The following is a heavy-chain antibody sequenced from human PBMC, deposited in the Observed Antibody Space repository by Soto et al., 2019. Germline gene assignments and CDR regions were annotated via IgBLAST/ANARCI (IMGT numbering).Heavy chain of an antibody. D-gene: IGHD2-15*01. J-gene: IGHJ4*02. CDR1: EFPFDVFA. CDR2: ISSSSSYI. Sequence: GGSLRLSWTGSEFPFDVFAINWVRQAEGKGLEWVSSISSSSSYIYYADSVKGRFTISRDNAKNSLYLQMNSLRAEDTAVYYCARLYCSGGSCYSDWSAFHFDYWGQGTLVTVSS. CDR3: ARLYCSGGSCYSDWSAFHFDY. V-gene: IGHV3-21*01.